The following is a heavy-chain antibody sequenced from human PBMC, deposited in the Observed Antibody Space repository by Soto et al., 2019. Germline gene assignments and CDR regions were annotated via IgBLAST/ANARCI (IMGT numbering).Heavy chain of an antibody. Sequence: PGGSLRLSCAASGFTFSSYSMNWVRQAPGKGLGWVSSISSSSSRIYYADSVNGRFTIYRENAKNSLYLQMNSLRAEDTAVYYCARVSIVASYDYYGMEVVGQGTTVTVSS. CDR2: ISSSSSRI. CDR3: ARVSIVASYDYYGMEV. CDR1: GFTFSSYS. V-gene: IGHV3-21*01. J-gene: IGHJ6*02. D-gene: IGHD5-12*01.